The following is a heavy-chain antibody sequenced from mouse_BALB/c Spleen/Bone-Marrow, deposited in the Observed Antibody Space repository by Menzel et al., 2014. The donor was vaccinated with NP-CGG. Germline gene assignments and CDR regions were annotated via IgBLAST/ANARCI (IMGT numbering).Heavy chain of an antibody. V-gene: IGHV5-17*02. CDR2: ISSGSSTI. CDR1: GFTFSSFG. CDR3: TRGGNWDDFDY. Sequence: EVHLVESGGGLVRPGGSRKLSCAASGFTFSSFGMHWVRQAPEKGLEWVAYISSGSSTIFYADTLKGRFTVSRDNPKNTLFLQMTSLRSEDTAMYYCTRGGNWDDFDYWGQGTTLTVSS. D-gene: IGHD4-1*01. J-gene: IGHJ2*01.